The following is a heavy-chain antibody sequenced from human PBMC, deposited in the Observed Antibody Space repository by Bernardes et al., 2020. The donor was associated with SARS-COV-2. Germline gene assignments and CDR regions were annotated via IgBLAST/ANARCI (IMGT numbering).Heavy chain of an antibody. J-gene: IGHJ6*01. CDR3: PLSLCSTQPDGNVVVYY. D-gene: IGHD1-1*01. V-gene: IGHV3-64D*06. CDR2: ISSNGDRT. CDR1: GFTFSRYA. Sequence: GGSLRLSCSASGFTFSRYAMHWVRQAPGKGLEHVSTISSNGDRTFYADSVKGRFTISRDNSKNTLYLQMSSVRASPTSPKVFPLSLCSTQPDGNVVVYY.